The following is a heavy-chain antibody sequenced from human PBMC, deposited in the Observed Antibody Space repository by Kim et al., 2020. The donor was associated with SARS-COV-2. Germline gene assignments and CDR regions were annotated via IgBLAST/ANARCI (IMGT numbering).Heavy chain of an antibody. CDR2: INSDGSST. CDR3: AIQEVRGRYYYYGMDV. D-gene: IGHD3-10*01. J-gene: IGHJ6*02. V-gene: IGHV3-74*01. CDR1: GFTFSSYW. Sequence: GGSLRLSCAASGFTFSSYWMHWVRQAPGKGLVWVSRINSDGSSTSYADSVKGRFTISRDNAKNTLYLQMNSLRAEDTAVYYCAIQEVRGRYYYYGMDVWGQGTTVTVSS.